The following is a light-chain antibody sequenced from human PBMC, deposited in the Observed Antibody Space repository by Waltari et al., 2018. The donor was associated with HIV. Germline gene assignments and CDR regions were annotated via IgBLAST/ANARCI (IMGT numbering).Light chain of an antibody. J-gene: IGKJ1*01. CDR2: GAS. CDR1: QTISSGY. V-gene: IGKV3-20*01. Sequence: EIVLTQSPGTLSLSPGERVTLSCRASQTISSGYLAWYQQKPGQAPRLLIYGASTRANGIPDRFSGSGSGTDFTLTINRLEPEDFAVYYCQQYANSPPWTFGQGTKVEIK. CDR3: QQYANSPPWT.